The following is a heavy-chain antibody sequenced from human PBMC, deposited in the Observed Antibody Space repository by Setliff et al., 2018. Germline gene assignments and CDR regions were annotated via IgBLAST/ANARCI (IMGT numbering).Heavy chain of an antibody. J-gene: IGHJ6*03. CDR2: MNPNSGNT. V-gene: IGHV1-8*03. CDR1: GYTFTSYD. CDR3: ARSGGGYDFWSGYLVSHYYYYYYMDV. D-gene: IGHD3-3*01. Sequence: GPSVKVSCKASGYTFTSYDINWVRQATGQGLEWMGWMNPNSGNTGYAQKFQGRVTITRNTSISTAYMELSSLRSEDTAVYYCARSGGGYDFWSGYLVSHYYYYYYMDVWGKGTTVTVSS.